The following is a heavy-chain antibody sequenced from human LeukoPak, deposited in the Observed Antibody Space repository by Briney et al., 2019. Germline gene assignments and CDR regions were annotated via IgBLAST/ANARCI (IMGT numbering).Heavy chain of an antibody. V-gene: IGHV3-30*02. CDR2: IRYDGSNK. J-gene: IGHJ5*02. Sequence: GGALRLSCAASGFTFSSYGMHWVRQAPGKGLEWVAFIRYDGSNKYYADSVKGRFTISRDNSKTTLYLPVNSLRAEDTAVYYCAKDSARITVVRGVIGWFDPWGQGALFTVSS. D-gene: IGHD3-10*01. CDR1: GFTFSSYG. CDR3: AKDSARITVVRGVIGWFDP.